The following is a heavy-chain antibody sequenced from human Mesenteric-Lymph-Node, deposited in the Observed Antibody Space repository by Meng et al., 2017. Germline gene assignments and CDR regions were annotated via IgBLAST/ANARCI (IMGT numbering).Heavy chain of an antibody. D-gene: IGHD6-19*01. Sequence: GGSLRLSCAASGFTFSSYWMSWVRQAPGKGLEWVANIKQDGSEKYYVDSVKGRFTISRDNSKNTLSLQMSSLRPEDTAVYYCATRILETSGVSPPGYWGQGTLVTVSS. CDR1: GFTFSSYW. V-gene: IGHV3-7*01. J-gene: IGHJ4*02. CDR3: ATRILETSGVSPPGY. CDR2: IKQDGSEK.